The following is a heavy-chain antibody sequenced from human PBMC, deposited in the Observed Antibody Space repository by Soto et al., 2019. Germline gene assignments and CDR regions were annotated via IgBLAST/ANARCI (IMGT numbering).Heavy chain of an antibody. V-gene: IGHV4-59*01. CDR3: AALYSSGWYVLF. J-gene: IGHJ4*02. D-gene: IGHD6-19*01. Sequence: PSETLSLTCSVSGASIRTYFWSWIRQPPGKGLEWIGYISYSGSTTYHNPSLKSRVTMSADTSKNQFSLRLNSVTAADTAVYYCAALYSSGWYVLFWGQGTLVTVSS. CDR2: ISYSGST. CDR1: GASIRTYF.